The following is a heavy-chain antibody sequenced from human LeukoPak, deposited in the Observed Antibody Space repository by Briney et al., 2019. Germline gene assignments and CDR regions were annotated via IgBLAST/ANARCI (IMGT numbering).Heavy chain of an antibody. J-gene: IGHJ4*02. CDR1: GFTFSSYW. CDR2: IKQDGSEK. D-gene: IGHD6-13*01. V-gene: IGHV3-7*01. Sequence: GGSLRLSCAASGFTFSSYWMSWVRQAPGKGLEWVANIKQDGSEKYYVDSVKGRFTISRDNAKNSLYLQMHSLRAEDTALYYCARDVGSSWAPPDFWGQGTLVTVSS. CDR3: ARDVGSSWAPPDF.